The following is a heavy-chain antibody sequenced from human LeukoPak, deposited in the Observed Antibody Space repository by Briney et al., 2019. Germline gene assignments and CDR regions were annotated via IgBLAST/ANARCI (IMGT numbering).Heavy chain of an antibody. CDR3: ARVHGTGLTNY. J-gene: IGHJ4*02. CDR2: IYYSGST. CDR1: GGSISSYY. D-gene: IGHD4-11*01. V-gene: IGHV4-59*01. Sequence: PSETLSLTCTVSGGSISSYYWSWIRQPPGKGLEWIGYIYYSGSTNYNPSLKSRVTISVDTSKKQFSLKLNSVTAADTAVYYCARVHGTGLTNYWGQGTLVTVSS.